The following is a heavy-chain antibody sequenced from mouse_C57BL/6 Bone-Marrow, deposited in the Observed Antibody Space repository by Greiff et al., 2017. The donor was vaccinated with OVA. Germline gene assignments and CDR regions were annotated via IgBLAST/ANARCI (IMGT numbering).Heavy chain of an antibody. J-gene: IGHJ2*01. CDR2: IRLKSDNYAT. D-gene: IGHD2-3*01. V-gene: IGHV6-3*01. Sequence: EVKVEESGGGLVQPGGSMKLSCVASGFTFSNYWMNWVRQSPEKGLEWGAQIRLKSDNYATHYAESVKWRFTISRDGSKRRVYLLMNNLRAEDTGIYSCTEADGYPYFDYWGQGTTLTVSS. CDR1: GFTFSNYW. CDR3: TEADGYPYFDY.